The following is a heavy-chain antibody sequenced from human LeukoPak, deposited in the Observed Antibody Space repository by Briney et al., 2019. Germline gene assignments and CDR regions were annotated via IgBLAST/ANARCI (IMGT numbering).Heavy chain of an antibody. Sequence: NSSQILSLTCTVSGGSISSGDNYWSWIRQPPGKGLEWIGYIYYSGSTYYNPSLKSRVTISVDTSKNQFSLKLSSVTAADTAVYYCARRHAVAGSGYWGQGTLVTVSS. V-gene: IGHV4-30-4*08. CDR3: ARRHAVAGSGY. CDR1: GGSISSGDNY. J-gene: IGHJ4*02. CDR2: IYYSGST. D-gene: IGHD6-19*01.